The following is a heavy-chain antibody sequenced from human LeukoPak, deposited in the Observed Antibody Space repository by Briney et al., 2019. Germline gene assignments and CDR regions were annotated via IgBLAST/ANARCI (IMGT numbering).Heavy chain of an antibody. Sequence: GESLQISCQGSGYSFTSSWIGWVRQMPGKGLEWMGIIYPGDSDTRYSPSFQGQVTISADKSISTAYLQWSSLKASDTAMYYCARFSVGGTYYPNYWGQGTLVSVSS. D-gene: IGHD1-26*01. V-gene: IGHV5-51*01. CDR1: GYSFTSSW. CDR2: IYPGDSDT. CDR3: ARFSVGGTYYPNY. J-gene: IGHJ4*02.